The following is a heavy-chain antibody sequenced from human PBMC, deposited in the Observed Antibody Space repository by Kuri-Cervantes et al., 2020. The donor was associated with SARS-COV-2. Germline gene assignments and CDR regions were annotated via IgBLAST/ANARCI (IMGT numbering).Heavy chain of an antibody. CDR2: ITGTGRNT. V-gene: IGHV3-23*01. D-gene: IGHD2-15*01. J-gene: IGHJ1*01. Sequence: GESLKISCAASGFTFSNYAMNWVRQAPGKGLEWVSGITGTGRNTYYADSVKGRFTISREKSKNTLYLQMNSLRVEDTAVYHCAKDGFVGGLGSPGRAYFQHWGQGTLVTVSS. CDR3: AKDGFVGGLGSPGRAYFQH. CDR1: GFTFSNYA.